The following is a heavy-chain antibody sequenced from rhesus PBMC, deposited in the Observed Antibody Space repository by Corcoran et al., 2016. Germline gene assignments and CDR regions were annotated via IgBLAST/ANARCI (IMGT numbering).Heavy chain of an antibody. CDR1: GFSFGDHY. V-gene: IGHV3-59*01. Sequence: EVQLVESGGGLAKPGGSLRLSCAASGFSFGDHYIHWVPQASGKGLDWVSRINKDGSSTYYADSVKGRFTISRDNAKNTLYLQMDSLRIEDTAVYYCARPSAPGDSFDFWGQGLKVTVSS. CDR3: ARPSAPGDSFDF. CDR2: INKDGSST. J-gene: IGHJ3*01. D-gene: IGHD2-15*01.